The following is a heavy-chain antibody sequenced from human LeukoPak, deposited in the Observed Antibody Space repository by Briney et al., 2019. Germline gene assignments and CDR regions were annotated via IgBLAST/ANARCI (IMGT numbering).Heavy chain of an antibody. J-gene: IGHJ4*02. Sequence: GGSLRLSCAVSGITLSNYGMSWVREAPGKGLEWVAGISGSGGTTNYADSVKGRFTISRDNPKNTLFLHMNSLRAEDTAVYFCAKRGVVIRVILVGFHKEAYYFDSWGQGALVTVSS. D-gene: IGHD3-22*01. V-gene: IGHV3-23*01. CDR1: GITLSNYG. CDR3: AKRGVVIRVILVGFHKEAYYFDS. CDR2: ISGSGGTT.